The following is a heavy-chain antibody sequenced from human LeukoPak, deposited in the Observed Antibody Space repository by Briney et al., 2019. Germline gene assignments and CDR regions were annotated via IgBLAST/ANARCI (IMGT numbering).Heavy chain of an antibody. CDR2: ISYDGSNK. V-gene: IGHV3-30-3*01. J-gene: IGHJ3*02. Sequence: PGGSLRLSCAASGFTFSSYAMHWVRQAPGKGLEWVAVISYDGSNKYYADSVKGRFTISRDNSKNTLYLQMNSLRAEDTAVYYCARDIGYGEHPNDAFDIXGXXTMVTVSS. CDR1: GFTFSSYA. CDR3: ARDIGYGEHPNDAFDI. D-gene: IGHD4/OR15-4a*01.